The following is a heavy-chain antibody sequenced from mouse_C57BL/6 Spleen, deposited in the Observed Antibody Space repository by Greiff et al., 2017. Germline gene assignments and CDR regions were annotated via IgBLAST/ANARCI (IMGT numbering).Heavy chain of an antibody. CDR3: ASNYGSDY. CDR2: LDPKSGGT. V-gene: IGHV1-72*01. D-gene: IGHD1-1*01. CDR1: GYTFTSYW. Sequence: QVQLQQPGAELVKPGASVKLSCKASGYTFTSYWMHWVKQRPGRGLEWIRRLDPKSGGTKYNEKFKSKATLTVYKPSSTASMQLSSLSSEDSAVCYRASNYGSDYWGQGTTLTVST. J-gene: IGHJ2*01.